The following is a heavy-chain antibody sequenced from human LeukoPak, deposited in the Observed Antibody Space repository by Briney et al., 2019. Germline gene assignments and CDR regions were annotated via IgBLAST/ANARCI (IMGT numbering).Heavy chain of an antibody. CDR2: IKSKTDGGTT. CDR1: GFTFSNAC. V-gene: IGHV3-15*01. CDR3: TTGTWIQLWLPDY. J-gene: IGHJ4*02. D-gene: IGHD5-18*01. Sequence: GGSLRLSCAASGFTFSNACMTWVRQAPGKGLEWVGHIKSKTDGGTTDFAAPVKGRFTISRDDSKNTLFLQMNSLKTEDTAVYYCTTGTWIQLWLPDYWGQGTLVTVSS.